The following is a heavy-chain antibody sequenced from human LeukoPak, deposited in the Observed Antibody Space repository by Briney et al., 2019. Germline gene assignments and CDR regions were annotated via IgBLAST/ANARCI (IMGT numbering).Heavy chain of an antibody. CDR2: IYYSGST. Sequence: PSETLSLTCTVSGGSISSYYWSWIRQPPGKGLEWIGYIYYSGSTNYNPSLKSRVTISVDTSKNQFSLKLSSVTAADTAVYYCARAVTMVRGVIPHAFDIWGQGTMVTVSS. CDR1: GGSISSYY. CDR3: ARAVTMVRGVIPHAFDI. J-gene: IGHJ3*02. D-gene: IGHD3-10*01. V-gene: IGHV4-59*01.